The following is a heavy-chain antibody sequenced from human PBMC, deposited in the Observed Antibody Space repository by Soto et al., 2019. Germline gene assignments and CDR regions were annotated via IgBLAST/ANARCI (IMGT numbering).Heavy chain of an antibody. CDR3: VKDHENGATIFGVVAPFDP. Sequence: GGSLRLSCSASGFTFSSYAMHWVRQAPGKGLEYVSAISSNGGSTYYADSVKGRFTISRDNSKNTLYLQMSSLRAEDTAVYYCVKDHENGATIFGVVAPFDPWGQGTLVTVSS. J-gene: IGHJ5*02. D-gene: IGHD3-3*01. CDR1: GFTFSSYA. CDR2: ISSNGGST. V-gene: IGHV3-64D*08.